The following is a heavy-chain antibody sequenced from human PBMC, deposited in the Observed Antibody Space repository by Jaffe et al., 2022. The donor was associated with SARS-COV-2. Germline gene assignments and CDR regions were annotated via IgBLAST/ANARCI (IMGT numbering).Heavy chain of an antibody. CDR3: ARAGTVKGNYYYYMDV. CDR1: GFTFSSYI. CDR2: ITISGSYI. Sequence: EVQLVESGGGLVKPGGSLRLSCAASGFTFSSYIMNWVRQAPGKGLEWVSSITISGSYIYYADSMKGRFTISRDNAKNSLYLQMNSLRPEDTAVYYCARAGTVKGNYYYYMDVWGTGTTVTVSS. D-gene: IGHD2-21*02. J-gene: IGHJ6*03. V-gene: IGHV3-21*01.